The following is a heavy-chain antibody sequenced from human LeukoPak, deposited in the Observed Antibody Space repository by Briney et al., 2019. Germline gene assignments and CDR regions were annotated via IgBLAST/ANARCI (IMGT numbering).Heavy chain of an antibody. CDR1: GFTFSSYA. Sequence: PGGSLRLSCAASGFTFSSYAMHWVRQAPGKGLEWVAVISYDGSNKYYADSVKGRFTISRDNCKNTLYLQMNSLRAEDTAVYYCARDYASVYYFDYWGQGTLVTVSS. V-gene: IGHV3-30*04. J-gene: IGHJ4*02. CDR2: ISYDGSNK. CDR3: ARDYASVYYFDY. D-gene: IGHD5/OR15-5a*01.